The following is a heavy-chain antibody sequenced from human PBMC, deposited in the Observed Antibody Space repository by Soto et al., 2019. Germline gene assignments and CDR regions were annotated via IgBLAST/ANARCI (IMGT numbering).Heavy chain of an antibody. CDR1: GGSFSGYY. CDR2: INHSGST. CDR3: ARRATRGIAARPFYFDY. J-gene: IGHJ4*02. Sequence: QVQLQQWGAGLLKPSETLSLTCAVYGGSFSGYYWSWIRQPPGKGLEWIGEINHSGSTNYNPSLKSRVTISVDTSKNQFSLKLSSVTAADTAVYYCARRATRGIAARPFYFDYWGQGTLVTVSS. V-gene: IGHV4-34*01. D-gene: IGHD6-6*01.